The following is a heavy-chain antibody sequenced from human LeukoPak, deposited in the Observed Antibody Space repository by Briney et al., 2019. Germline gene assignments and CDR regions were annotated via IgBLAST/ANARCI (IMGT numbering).Heavy chain of an antibody. CDR2: VDPDGATT. D-gene: IGHD6-13*01. V-gene: IGHV3-74*01. CDR1: GFTLSNYW. Sequence: GESLRLSCAASGFTLSNYWMHWVRQAPGEGLVWVSRVDPDGATTNYADSVKVRFTTSRDDAKNTLYLQMNSLRADDTALYFCTRVLAGRAGLMDVWGRGTAVTVSS. CDR3: TRVLAGRAGLMDV. J-gene: IGHJ6*02.